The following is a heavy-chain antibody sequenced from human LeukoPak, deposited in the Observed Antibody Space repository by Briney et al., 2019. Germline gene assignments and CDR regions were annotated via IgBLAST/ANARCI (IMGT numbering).Heavy chain of an antibody. J-gene: IGHJ1*01. CDR2: NNHSGST. D-gene: IGHD5-12*01. Sequence: PSGTPSPTLAVYGGAFSGYYLSWIRPPPGEGPGWDWGNNHSGSTNYNPSLKSRVTISVDTSKNQFSLKLSSVTAADTAVYYCARGRGYSGYKVREYFQHWGQGTLVTVSS. CDR3: ARGRGYSGYKVREYFQH. CDR1: GGAFSGYY. V-gene: IGHV4-34*01.